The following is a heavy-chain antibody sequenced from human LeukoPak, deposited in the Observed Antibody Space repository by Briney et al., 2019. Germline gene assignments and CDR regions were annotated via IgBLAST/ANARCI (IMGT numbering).Heavy chain of an antibody. CDR3: VRSPACSSGTCYPNWFDP. V-gene: IGHV5-51*01. D-gene: IGHD2-15*01. Sequence: GESLKISCKGSGYNFVNNWIGWVRQMPGKGLEWMAIIYPADSNTKYSPSFQGQVTISADQSINTAFLQWSSLKASDTAMYYCVRSPACSSGTCYPNWFDPWGQGILVIVSS. CDR2: IYPADSNT. J-gene: IGHJ5*02. CDR1: GYNFVNNW.